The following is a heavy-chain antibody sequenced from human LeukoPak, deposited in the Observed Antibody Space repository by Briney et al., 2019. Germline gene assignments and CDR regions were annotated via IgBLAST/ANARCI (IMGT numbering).Heavy chain of an antibody. J-gene: IGHJ4*02. CDR1: GASISSYY. Sequence: SETLSLTCTVSGASISSYYWSWIRQPAGKGLEWIGRIYTSGGTNFNPSLKSRVTMSPDTSKNQFSLKLSSVTAADTAVYYCAREGGPYRPLDYSGQGTLVTVAS. CDR2: IYTSGGT. CDR3: AREGGPYRPLDY. V-gene: IGHV4-4*07.